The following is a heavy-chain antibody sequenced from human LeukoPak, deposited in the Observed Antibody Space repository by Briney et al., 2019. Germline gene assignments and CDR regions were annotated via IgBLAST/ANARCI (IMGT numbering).Heavy chain of an antibody. D-gene: IGHD3-10*01. CDR3: ARLNVRGRAAGGRVTSPAFDI. V-gene: IGHV4-39*01. J-gene: IGHJ3*02. Sequence: SETLSLTCTVSGGSISSSSYYWGWIRQPPGKGLEWIGSIYYSGSTYYNPSLKSRVTISVDTSKNQFSLKLSSVTAADTAVYYCARLNVRGRAAGGRVTSPAFDIWGQGTMVTVSS. CDR1: GGSISSSSYY. CDR2: IYYSGST.